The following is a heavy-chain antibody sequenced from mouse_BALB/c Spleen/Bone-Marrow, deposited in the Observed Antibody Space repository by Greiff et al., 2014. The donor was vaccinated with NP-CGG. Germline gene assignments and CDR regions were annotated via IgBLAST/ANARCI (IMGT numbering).Heavy chain of an antibody. D-gene: IGHD1-1*02. J-gene: IGHJ4*01. V-gene: IGHV5-4*02. CDR1: GFTFSDYY. Sequence: EVKLMESGGGLVKPGGSLKLSCAASGFTFSDYYMYWVRQTPEKRLEWVATISDGGSYTYYPDSVKGRLTISRDNAKNNLYLQMSSLKSEDTAMYYCARSGERYGAMDYWGQGTSVTVFS. CDR3: ARSGERYGAMDY. CDR2: ISDGGSYT.